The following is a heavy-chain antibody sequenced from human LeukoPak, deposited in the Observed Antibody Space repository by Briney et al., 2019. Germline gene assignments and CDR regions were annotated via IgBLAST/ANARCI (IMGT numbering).Heavy chain of an antibody. D-gene: IGHD2-15*01. J-gene: IGHJ4*02. Sequence: GGSLRLSCAVGGFIFVSYSMTCLRQAPGKGLEWVSSMSSGSTYIYYADSVRGRFTISRDNAKSSLYLLMNSLRVDDTGVYYCARSPPTGASRGFVVQWGQGTLVTVSS. CDR1: GFIFVSYS. CDR3: ARSPPTGASRGFVVQ. V-gene: IGHV3-21*06. CDR2: MSSGSTYI.